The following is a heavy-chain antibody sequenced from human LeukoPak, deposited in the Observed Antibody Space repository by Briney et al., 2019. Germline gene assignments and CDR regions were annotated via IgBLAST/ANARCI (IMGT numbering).Heavy chain of an antibody. CDR3: AKDLGSVV. J-gene: IGHJ4*02. CDR2: TSSSGRST. D-gene: IGHD2-15*01. CDR1: GFTFSSFA. V-gene: IGHV3-23*01. Sequence: GGSLRLSCAASGFTFSSFAMSWVCQAPGKGLEWVSATSSSGRSTYYADSVKGRFTISRGNSKNTLYLQMNSLRAEDTAVYYCAKDLGSVVWGQGTLVTVSS.